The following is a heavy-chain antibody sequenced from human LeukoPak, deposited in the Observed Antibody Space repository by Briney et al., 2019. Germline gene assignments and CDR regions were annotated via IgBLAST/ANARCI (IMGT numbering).Heavy chain of an antibody. V-gene: IGHV3-21*01. J-gene: IGHJ4*02. D-gene: IGHD1-1*01. CDR2: ISSSSSYI. CDR1: GFTFSSYS. Sequence: GSLRLSCAASGFTFSSYSMNWVRQAPGKGLEWVSSISSSSSYIYYADSVKGRFTISRDNAKNSLYLQMNSLRAEDTAVYYCARDVFLSGTSHGYWGQGTLVTVSS. CDR3: ARDVFLSGTSHGY.